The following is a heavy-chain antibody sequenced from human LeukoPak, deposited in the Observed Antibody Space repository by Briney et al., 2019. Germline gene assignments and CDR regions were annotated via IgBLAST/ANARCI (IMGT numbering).Heavy chain of an antibody. CDR3: ARDLMYYYDSVSYHFDY. CDR1: GYTFTSYG. Sequence: GASVNVSCKASGYTFTSYGIGWVRQAPGQGLEWMGWISAYNGNTNYAQNFQGRLTMTADTSTSTAYMELRGLRSDDTAVYYCARDLMYYYDSVSYHFDYWGQGTLVTVSS. CDR2: ISAYNGNT. J-gene: IGHJ4*02. V-gene: IGHV1-18*01. D-gene: IGHD3-22*01.